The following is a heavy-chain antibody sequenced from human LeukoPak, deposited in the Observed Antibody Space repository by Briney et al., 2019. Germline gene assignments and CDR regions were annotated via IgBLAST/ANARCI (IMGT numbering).Heavy chain of an antibody. V-gene: IGHV3-9*01. D-gene: IGHD6-19*01. CDR1: GFTFDDYA. J-gene: IGHJ4*02. Sequence: PGGSLRLSCAASGFTFDDYAMHWVRQVPGKGLEWVSGISWNSGSIGYADSVKGRFTISRDNAKNSLYLQMNSLRAEDTALYYCARGYSSGWYLFDYWGQGTLVTVSS. CDR3: ARGYSSGWYLFDY. CDR2: ISWNSGSI.